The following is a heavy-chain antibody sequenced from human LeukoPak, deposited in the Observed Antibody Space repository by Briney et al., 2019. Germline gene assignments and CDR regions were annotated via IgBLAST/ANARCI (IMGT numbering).Heavy chain of an antibody. CDR1: GGSISSYY. D-gene: IGHD6-19*01. CDR2: IYYSGST. Sequence: SETLSLTCTVSGGSISSYYWSWIRQPPGKGLEWIGYIYYSGSTKYNPSLKSRVTLSVDTSKNQFSLKLSSVTAADPAMYYCARHGSIAVAPDYWGQGTLVTVSS. J-gene: IGHJ4*02. V-gene: IGHV4-59*08. CDR3: ARHGSIAVAPDY.